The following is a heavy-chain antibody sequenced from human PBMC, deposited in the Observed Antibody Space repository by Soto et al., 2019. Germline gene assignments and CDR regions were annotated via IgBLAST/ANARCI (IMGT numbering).Heavy chain of an antibody. CDR1: GFTFSSYA. J-gene: IGHJ4*02. CDR3: ARRSSGWYFDY. CDR2: ISGSGGST. D-gene: IGHD6-19*01. V-gene: IGHV3-23*01. Sequence: EVQVLESGGGLVQPGGSLRLSCAASGFTFSSYAMNWVRQAPGKGLEWVSVISGSGGSTYYADSVKGRFTISRDNSKNTLYLQMNSLRAEDTAVYYCARRSSGWYFDYLGQGTLVTVSS.